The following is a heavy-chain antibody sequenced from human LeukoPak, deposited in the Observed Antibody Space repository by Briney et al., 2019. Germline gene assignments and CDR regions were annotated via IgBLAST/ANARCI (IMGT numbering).Heavy chain of an antibody. CDR2: ISTDGRST. J-gene: IGHJ4*02. CDR3: ARSLVVIDY. D-gene: IGHD3-16*02. Sequence: GGSLRLSCAASGFTFSSYWMHWVRQPPGKGLVWLSRISTDGRSTNYADSVKGLFTISRDNAKNTLYLQMNSLRAEDTAVYYCARSLVVIDYWGQGTLVTVSS. CDR1: GFTFSSYW. V-gene: IGHV3-74*01.